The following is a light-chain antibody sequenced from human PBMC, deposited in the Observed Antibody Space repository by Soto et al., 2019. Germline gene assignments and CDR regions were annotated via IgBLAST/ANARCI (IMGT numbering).Light chain of an antibody. J-gene: IGLJ1*01. V-gene: IGLV2-14*01. CDR3: SSYRSSSTLYV. Sequence: QSALTQPASVSGSPGQSITISCTGTSSDVGGYNSVSWYQQHPGKAPKLMIYDVSNRPSGVSNRFSGSKSGNTASLTISGLRAEDEADYYCSSYRSSSTLYVFGTGTKLTVL. CDR1: SSDVGGYNS. CDR2: DVS.